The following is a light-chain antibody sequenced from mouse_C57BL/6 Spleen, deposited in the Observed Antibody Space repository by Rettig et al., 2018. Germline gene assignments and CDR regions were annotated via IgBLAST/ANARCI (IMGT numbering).Light chain of an antibody. V-gene: IGKV6-15*01. J-gene: IGKJ2*01. CDR3: QQYNSYPYT. CDR2: SAS. CDR1: QNVGTY. Sequence: DIVMTQSQKFMSTSVGDRVSVTCKASQNVGTYVAWYQQKPGQSPKALIYSASYRYSGVPDRFTGSGSGTDFTLTISNVQAEDLAEYFCQQYNSYPYTFGGGTKLEIK.